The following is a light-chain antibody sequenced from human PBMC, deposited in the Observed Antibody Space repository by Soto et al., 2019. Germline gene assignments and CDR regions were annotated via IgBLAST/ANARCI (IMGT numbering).Light chain of an antibody. Sequence: QSVLTQPASVSGSPGESITISCTGTSSDIGGYNYVSWFQQHPGKAPKLMIYQVNNRPSGVSIRFSGSKSGSTASLTISGPQAEDEADYYCNSYTSSNTPYVFGTGTKGTVL. CDR2: QVN. CDR3: NSYTSSNTPYV. J-gene: IGLJ1*01. V-gene: IGLV2-14*01. CDR1: SSDIGGYNY.